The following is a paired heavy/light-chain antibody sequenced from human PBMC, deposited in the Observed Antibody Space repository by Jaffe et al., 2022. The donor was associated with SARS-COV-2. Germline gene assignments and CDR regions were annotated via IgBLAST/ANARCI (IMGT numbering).Light chain of an antibody. V-gene: IGKV1-39*01. CDR2: ATS. J-gene: IGKJ1*01. CDR1: QNIFNY. CDR3: QQSYNSLWT. Sequence: DIQMTQSPSSLSASVGDRVTVTCRASQNIFNYLNWYQQKPGEAPELLICATSSLQSGVPSRFNGSGSGTDFTLTISSLQPEDFATYYCQQSYNSLWTFGQGTKVEIK.
Heavy chain of an antibody. D-gene: IGHD3-10*01. CDR1: GFSFEDYA. V-gene: IGHV3-9*01. Sequence: EVQLVESGGGLVQPGRSLRVSCVTSGFSFEDYAMHWVRQPPGKGLEWVSSISWNGGNMDYADSVKGRFTISRDNAKTSLYLQMNSLRPEDTALYYCGKGAKPHGSGSYVDNWGQGTLVTVSS. CDR3: GKGAKPHGSGSYVDN. J-gene: IGHJ4*02. CDR2: ISWNGGNM.